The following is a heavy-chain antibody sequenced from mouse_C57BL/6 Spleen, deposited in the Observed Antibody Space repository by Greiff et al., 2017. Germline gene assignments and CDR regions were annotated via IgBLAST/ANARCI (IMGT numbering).Heavy chain of an antibody. CDR1: GFTFSDYG. CDR2: ISSGSITI. Sequence: EVKLVESGGGLVKPGGSLKLSCAASGFTFSDYGMHWVAYISSGSITIYYADTEKGRFTISRDNAKNTLFLQMTSLRSEDTAVYYCARRILITTVVGEDYAMDYWGPGASVTAAS. D-gene: IGHD1-1*01. J-gene: IGHJ4*01. V-gene: IGHV5-17*01. CDR3: ARRILITTVVGEDYAMDY.